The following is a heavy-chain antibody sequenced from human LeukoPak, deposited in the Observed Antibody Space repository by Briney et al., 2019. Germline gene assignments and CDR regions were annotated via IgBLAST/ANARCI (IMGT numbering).Heavy chain of an antibody. CDR1: GGTFSSYA. CDR2: IIPIFGTA. CDR3: ASTGSTLHACDI. Sequence: GASVKVSCKASGGTFSSYAISWVRQAPGQGLEWMGGIIPIFGTADYAQEFQGRVTITTDESTSTAYIELSSLRSEDTAVYYCASTGSTLHACDIWGQGTMVTVSS. D-gene: IGHD2-2*01. J-gene: IGHJ3*02. V-gene: IGHV1-69*05.